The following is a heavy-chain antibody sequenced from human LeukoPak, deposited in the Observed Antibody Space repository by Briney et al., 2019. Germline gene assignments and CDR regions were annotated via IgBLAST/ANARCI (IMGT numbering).Heavy chain of an antibody. V-gene: IGHV1-2*02. D-gene: IGHD3-22*01. CDR3: ARDRFYYDSSGILY. J-gene: IGHJ4*02. Sequence: ASVKVSCKASGYTFTSYYMHWVRQAPGQGLEWMGWINPNSGGTNYAQKFQGRVTMTRDTSISTAYMELSRLRSDDTAVYYCARDRFYYDSSGILYWGQGTLVTVSS. CDR2: INPNSGGT. CDR1: GYTFTSYY.